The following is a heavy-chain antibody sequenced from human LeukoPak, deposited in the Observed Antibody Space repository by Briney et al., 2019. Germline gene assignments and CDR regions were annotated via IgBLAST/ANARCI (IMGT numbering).Heavy chain of an antibody. CDR1: GFTFSSYS. CDR3: ARDTYDSSGYYYQDY. V-gene: IGHV3-48*01. D-gene: IGHD3-22*01. CDR2: ISSSSSAT. Sequence: GGSLRLSCATSGFTFSSYSMNWVRQAPGKGLEWVSYISSSSSATYYADSVKGRFTISRDNAMHSLYLQMNSLRAEDTAVYYCARDTYDSSGYYYQDYWGQGTLVTVSS. J-gene: IGHJ4*02.